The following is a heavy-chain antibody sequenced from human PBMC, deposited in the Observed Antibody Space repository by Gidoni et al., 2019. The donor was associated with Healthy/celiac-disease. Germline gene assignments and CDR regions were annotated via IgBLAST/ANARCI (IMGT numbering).Heavy chain of an antibody. CDR2: ISSSSSYT. J-gene: IGHJ4*02. CDR3: ARRGYSGSYFAGYYFDY. CDR1: GFTFSAYY. V-gene: IGHV3-11*05. Sequence: QVQLVESGGGLVKPGGSLRLSCAASGFTFSAYYMSWIRQAPGQGLEWVSYISSSSSYTNYADSVKGRFTISRDNAKNSLYLQMNSLRAEDTAVYYCARRGYSGSYFAGYYFDYWGQGTLVTVSS. D-gene: IGHD1-26*01.